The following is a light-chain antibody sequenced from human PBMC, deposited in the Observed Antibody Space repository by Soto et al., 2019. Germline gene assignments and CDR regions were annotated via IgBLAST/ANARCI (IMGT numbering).Light chain of an antibody. CDR2: EVR. Sequence: QSALTQPASVSGSPGRSITISCTGTSSDVGSYNLVSWYQQHPGKAPKLMIYEVRKRPSGVSNRLSGSKSGNKASLENSGLQAEGQAEYYCCSYAGSSILFGGGTKLTVL. J-gene: IGLJ2*01. CDR3: CSYAGSSIL. V-gene: IGLV2-23*02. CDR1: SSDVGSYNL.